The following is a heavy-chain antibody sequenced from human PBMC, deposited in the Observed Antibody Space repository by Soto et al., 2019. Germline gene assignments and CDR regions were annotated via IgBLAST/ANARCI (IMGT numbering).Heavy chain of an antibody. V-gene: IGHV1-46*01. J-gene: IGHJ4*02. CDR1: GYTFTGYY. Sequence: ASVKVSCKASGYTFTGYYMHCVRQAPGQGLEWMALFTPGTLTTSYAQRFQGRVTMTRDTSTSTVDMDLSSLTSEDTAVYYCARGSGNYYYLDFWGQGTLVTVSS. D-gene: IGHD3-10*01. CDR2: FTPGTLTT. CDR3: ARGSGNYYYLDF.